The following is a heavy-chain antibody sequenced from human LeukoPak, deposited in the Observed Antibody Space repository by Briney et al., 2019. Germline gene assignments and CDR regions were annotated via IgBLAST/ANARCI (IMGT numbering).Heavy chain of an antibody. CDR3: ARDRAPLTMLRRHPDGFDP. Sequence: SETLSLTCTVSGGSISNYFWSWVRQPPGKGLEWIGYISYNGDTNYNPSLKSRVTMSVDTSENQFSLRLNSVTAADTAVYYCARDRAPLTMLRRHPDGFDPWGQGTLVTVSS. CDR1: GGSISNYF. D-gene: IGHD3-16*01. J-gene: IGHJ5*02. V-gene: IGHV4-59*01. CDR2: ISYNGDT.